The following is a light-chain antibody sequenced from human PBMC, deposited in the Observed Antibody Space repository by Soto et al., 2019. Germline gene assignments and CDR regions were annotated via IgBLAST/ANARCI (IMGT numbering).Light chain of an antibody. V-gene: IGKV3D-20*02. CDR3: QQRSNWPRFT. Sequence: EIVLTQSPATLSLSPGERATLSCRASESVNSGYLAWFQQKPGRAPRLLIFGTSGRATGIPDRFSGNGSRTDFTLTISRLEPEDFAVYYCQQRSNWPRFTFGPGTKVDIK. CDR2: GTS. J-gene: IGKJ3*01. CDR1: ESVNSGY.